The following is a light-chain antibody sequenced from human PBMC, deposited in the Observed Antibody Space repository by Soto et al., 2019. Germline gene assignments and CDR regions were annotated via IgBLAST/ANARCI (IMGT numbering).Light chain of an antibody. V-gene: IGKV1-39*01. J-gene: IGKJ1*01. CDR3: QQSYSTLWT. CDR2: AAS. CDR1: QNIRNY. Sequence: DMQMTQSPSSLSASVGDRVTITCRASQNIRNYLNWYQQKPGKAPKLLIYAASSLQSGVPSRFSGSGSGTDFTFTISSLQPEDFATYYCQQSYSTLWTFGQGTKVDIK.